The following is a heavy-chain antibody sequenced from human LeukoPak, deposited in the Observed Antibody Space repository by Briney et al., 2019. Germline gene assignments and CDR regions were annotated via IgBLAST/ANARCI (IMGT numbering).Heavy chain of an antibody. CDR3: ARDRGVVGQFDP. J-gene: IGHJ5*02. Sequence: GGSLRLSCAASGFTFSWYWMSWVRQAPGKGLEWVANIKEDGSEKYYVDSVKGRFTISRDNAKNSLYLQMNSLRAEDTAAYYCARDRGVVGQFDPWGQGTLVTVSS. CDR1: GFTFSWYW. V-gene: IGHV3-7*04. D-gene: IGHD2-15*01. CDR2: IKEDGSEK.